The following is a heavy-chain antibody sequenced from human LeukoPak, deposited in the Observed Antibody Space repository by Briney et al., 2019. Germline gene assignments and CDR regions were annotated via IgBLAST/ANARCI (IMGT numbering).Heavy chain of an antibody. CDR2: ISWDGGKT. CDR1: GFTFDDYT. CDR3: AKDRGAKVGATLYLQH. D-gene: IGHD1-26*01. Sequence: GGSLRLSCAASGFTFDDYTMHWVRQAPGKGLEWVSLISWDGGKTHYADSVKGRFTISRDNRKNSLYLQMNGLRTEDTAMYYCAKDRGAKVGATLYLQHWGQGTLVTVPS. J-gene: IGHJ1*01. V-gene: IGHV3-43*01.